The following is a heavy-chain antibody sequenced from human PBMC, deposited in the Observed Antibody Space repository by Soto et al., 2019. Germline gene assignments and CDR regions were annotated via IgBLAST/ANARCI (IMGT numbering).Heavy chain of an antibody. CDR2: ISAYNGNT. D-gene: IGHD3-22*01. V-gene: IGHV1-18*01. CDR1: GYTFTTYG. J-gene: IGHJ1*01. CDR3: ARDELDSSGPPAEYFQH. Sequence: GASVKVSCKASGYTFTTYGISWVRQAPGQGLEWMGWISAYNGNTNYAQKLQGRVTMTTDTSTSTAYMELRSLRSDDTAVYYCARDELDSSGPPAEYFQHWGQGTLVTVSS.